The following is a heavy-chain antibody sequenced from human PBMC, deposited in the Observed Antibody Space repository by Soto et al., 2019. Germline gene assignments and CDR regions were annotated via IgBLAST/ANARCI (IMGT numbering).Heavy chain of an antibody. CDR3: ARDQTTGDWFDA. Sequence: GGSLRLSCAASGFTFSSYWMSWVRQAPGKGLEWVANIKPDGSEKWYVDSVKGRFTISRDNAKNSLYLQVNSLRAEDTAVYYCARDQTTGDWFDAWGQGTLVTVSS. CDR2: IKPDGSEK. J-gene: IGHJ5*02. D-gene: IGHD4-17*01. V-gene: IGHV3-7*01. CDR1: GFTFSSYW.